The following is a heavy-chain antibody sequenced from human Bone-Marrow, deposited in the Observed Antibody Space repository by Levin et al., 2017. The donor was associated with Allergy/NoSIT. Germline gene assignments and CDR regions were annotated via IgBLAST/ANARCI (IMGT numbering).Heavy chain of an antibody. CDR3: ARGVRLLEWLSNPRHYYYSGMDV. CDR1: GGSLNNYA. V-gene: IGHV1-69*13. D-gene: IGHD3-3*01. J-gene: IGHJ6*02. Sequence: SVKVSCKASGGSLNNYAISWVRQAPGQGLEWMGGIIPSFGATNYAQTFQDRVTITADEYTNRAYMELRGQRAEETAVYYCARGVRLLEWLSNPRHYYYSGMDVWGQGTTVTVSS. CDR2: IIPSFGAT.